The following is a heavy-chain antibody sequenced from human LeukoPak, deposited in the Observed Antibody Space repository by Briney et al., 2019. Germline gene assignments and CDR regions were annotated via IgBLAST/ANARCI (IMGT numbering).Heavy chain of an antibody. CDR1: GYSFTDYY. Sequence: GASVKVSCKASGYSFTDYYIHWVRQAPGQGLEWMGWINPFSGGTKYAQKFQGWVTMTRDTSISTAYMELGRLTSDDTAVYYCARGGYDLDYWGQGTLVTVSS. J-gene: IGHJ4*02. CDR2: INPFSGGT. D-gene: IGHD3-22*01. CDR3: ARGGYDLDY. V-gene: IGHV1-2*04.